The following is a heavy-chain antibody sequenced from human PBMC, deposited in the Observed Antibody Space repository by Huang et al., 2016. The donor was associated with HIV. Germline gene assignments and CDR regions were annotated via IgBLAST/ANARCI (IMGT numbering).Heavy chain of an antibody. CDR1: GFSISSYW. Sequence: EVQLVESGGGLVQPGGSLRLSCAASGFSISSYWMHWVRQAPGKGRVVVSRINSDGGSTSYADSVKGRFTISRDNAKNTLYLQMNSLRAEDTAVYYCARDPRIQSWLNFFDYWGQGTLVSVSS. CDR2: INSDGGST. J-gene: IGHJ4*02. V-gene: IGHV3-74*01. D-gene: IGHD3-22*01. CDR3: ARDPRIQSWLNFFDY.